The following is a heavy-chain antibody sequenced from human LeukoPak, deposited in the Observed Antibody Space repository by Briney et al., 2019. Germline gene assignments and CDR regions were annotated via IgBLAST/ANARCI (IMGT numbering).Heavy chain of an antibody. CDR2: IDWNGGST. J-gene: IGHJ4*02. Sequence: GGSLRLSCATSGFTFDDYGMSWVRQAPGKGLEWVSGIDWNGGSTGYADSVKGRFTISRDNSKNTMYLQMNSLRAEDTAVYYCAKRIQSAMAMGYWGQGTLVTVSS. CDR1: GFTFDDYG. CDR3: AKRIQSAMAMGY. D-gene: IGHD5-18*01. V-gene: IGHV3-20*04.